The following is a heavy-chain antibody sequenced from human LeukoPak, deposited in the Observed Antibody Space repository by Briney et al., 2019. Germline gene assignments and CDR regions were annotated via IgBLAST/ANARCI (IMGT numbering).Heavy chain of an antibody. CDR2: IIPILGIA. CDR3: ARGLQTRDDAFDI. J-gene: IGHJ3*02. D-gene: IGHD1-1*01. V-gene: IGHV1-69*04. CDR1: GGTFSSYA. Sequence: GASVKVSCKASGGTFSSYAISWVRQAPGQGLEWMERIIPILGIANYAQKFQGRVTITADKSTSTAYMELSSLRSEDTAVYYCARGLQTRDDAFDIWGQGTMVTVSS.